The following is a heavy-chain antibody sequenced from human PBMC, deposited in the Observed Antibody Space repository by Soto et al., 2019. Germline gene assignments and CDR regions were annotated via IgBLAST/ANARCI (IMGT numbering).Heavy chain of an antibody. V-gene: IGHV3-21*01. Sequence: GGSLRLSCAASGFTFSSYSMNWVRQAPGKGLEWVSSISSSSSYIYYADSVKGRFTISRDNAKNSLYLQMNSLRAEDTAVYYCARDLDPPNDIVVVPAAPFDPWGQGTLVTVSS. CDR3: ARDLDPPNDIVVVPAAPFDP. CDR1: GFTFSSYS. CDR2: ISSSSSYI. J-gene: IGHJ5*02. D-gene: IGHD2-2*01.